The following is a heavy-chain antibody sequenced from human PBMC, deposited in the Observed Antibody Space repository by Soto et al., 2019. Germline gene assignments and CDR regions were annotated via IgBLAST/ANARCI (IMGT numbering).Heavy chain of an antibody. D-gene: IGHD3-10*01. V-gene: IGHV1-18*01. J-gene: IGHJ4*02. CDR3: ARGRYGEY. CDR1: GYTFTSYG. Sequence: QVHLVQSGAEVKKPGASVKVSCKGSGYTFTSYGITWVRQAPGQGLEWMGWISAHNGNTNYAQKLQGRVTVTRDTSTSTAYMEPRSLRSDDTAGYYCARGRYGEYWGQGALVTVSS. CDR2: ISAHNGNT.